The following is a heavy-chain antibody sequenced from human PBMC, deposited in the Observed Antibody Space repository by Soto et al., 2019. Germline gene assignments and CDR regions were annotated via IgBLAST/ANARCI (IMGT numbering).Heavy chain of an antibody. V-gene: IGHV5-51*01. J-gene: IGHJ6*02. CDR3: ARHLRTSGYSYGLRGESYYYYGMDV. CDR1: GYSFTSYL. D-gene: IGHD5-18*01. CDR2: IYPGDSDT. Sequence: GESLKISCKGSGYSFTSYLIGWVRQMPGKGLEWMGIIYPGDSDTRYSPSFQGQVTISADKSISTAYLQWSSLKASDTAMYYCARHLRTSGYSYGLRGESYYYYGMDVWGQGTTVTVSS.